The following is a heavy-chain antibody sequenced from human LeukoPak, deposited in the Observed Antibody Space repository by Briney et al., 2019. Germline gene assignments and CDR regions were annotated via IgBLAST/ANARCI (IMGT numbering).Heavy chain of an antibody. D-gene: IGHD6-13*01. Sequence: GGSLRLSCAASGFTFSSYSMNWVRQAPGKGLEWVSYISSSSGTIYYADSVKGRFTISRDNAKNSLYLQMNSLRAEDTAVYYCARRGSSWGQGTLVTVSS. CDR2: ISSSSGTI. V-gene: IGHV3-48*04. CDR3: ARRGSS. CDR1: GFTFSSYS. J-gene: IGHJ4*02.